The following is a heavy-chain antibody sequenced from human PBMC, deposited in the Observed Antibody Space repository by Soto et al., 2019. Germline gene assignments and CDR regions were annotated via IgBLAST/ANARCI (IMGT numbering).Heavy chain of an antibody. D-gene: IGHD3-9*01. CDR1: GGSISYYY. CDR3: ARQDDILTGVDY. CDR2: INYSGST. Sequence: QVQLQESGPGLVKPSETLSLTCTVSGGSISYYYWSWIRQPPGKGLEWIGYINYSGSTNYNPSLKRRVSISIATSKTPFSLKLSSVSAAHTAVYYCARQDDILTGVDYWGQGTLVTVSS. V-gene: IGHV4-59*08. J-gene: IGHJ4*02.